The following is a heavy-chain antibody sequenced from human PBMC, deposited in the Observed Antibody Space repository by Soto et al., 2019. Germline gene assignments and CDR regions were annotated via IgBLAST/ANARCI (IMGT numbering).Heavy chain of an antibody. CDR3: AYSWSRTSWATDALDP. CDR2: IYWNEDK. Sequence: QITLKESVPTLVKPTQTLALTCTFSGFSLSTSGVGVGWIRQPPGKALEWLALIYWNEDKSDSPSLQSRLAIPTDTSRNQVVLTMTIMDPVVTATYFYAYSWSRTSWATDALDPWGQGILVSVSS. J-gene: IGHJ5*02. D-gene: IGHD2-8*02. CDR1: GFSLSTSGVG. V-gene: IGHV2-5*01.